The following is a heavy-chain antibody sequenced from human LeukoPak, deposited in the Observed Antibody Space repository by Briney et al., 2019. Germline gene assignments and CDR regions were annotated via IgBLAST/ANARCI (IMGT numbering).Heavy chain of an antibody. CDR1: GFTFTSYS. CDR3: AKGGKWDVTPFDY. CDR2: ISGGGGST. Sequence: GGSLRLSCAASGFTFTSYSMNWVRQAPGKGLEWVSTISGGGGSTYYADSAKGRFTISRDNSKNTLYLQVNSLRAEDTAVYYCAKGGKWDVTPFDYWGQGTLVTVSS. V-gene: IGHV3-23*01. D-gene: IGHD1-26*01. J-gene: IGHJ4*02.